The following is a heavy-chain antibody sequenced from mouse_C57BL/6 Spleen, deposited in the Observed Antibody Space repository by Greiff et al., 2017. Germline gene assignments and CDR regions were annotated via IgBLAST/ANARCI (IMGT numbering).Heavy chain of an antibody. CDR1: GYTFTNYW. V-gene: IGHV1-63*01. D-gene: IGHD1-1*01. Sequence: QVQLQQSGAELVRPGTSVKMSCKASGYTFTNYWIGWAKQRPGHGLEWIGDIYPGGGYTNYNEKFKGKATLTADKCSSTAYLQFSSLTSEDSAIYYCARGDYYGISYVGFAYWGQGTLVTVSA. CDR2: IYPGGGYT. CDR3: ARGDYYGISYVGFAY. J-gene: IGHJ3*01.